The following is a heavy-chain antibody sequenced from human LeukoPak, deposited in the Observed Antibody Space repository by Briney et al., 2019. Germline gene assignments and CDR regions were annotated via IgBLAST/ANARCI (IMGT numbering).Heavy chain of an antibody. CDR3: ARDSPYYYGSGSATYYMDV. Sequence: PSETLSLTCNVSGVSISSSSYYWSWIRQPPGKGLEWIGYIYYSGSTNYNPSLKSRVTISVDTSKNQFSLKLSSVTAADTAVYYCARDSPYYYGSGSATYYMDVWGKGTTVTISS. V-gene: IGHV4-61*01. CDR1: GVSISSSSYY. D-gene: IGHD3-10*01. CDR2: IYYSGST. J-gene: IGHJ6*03.